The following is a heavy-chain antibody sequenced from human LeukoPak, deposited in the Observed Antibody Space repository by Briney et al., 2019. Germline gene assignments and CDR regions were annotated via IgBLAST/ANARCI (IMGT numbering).Heavy chain of an antibody. CDR3: LRHYHGMDV. J-gene: IGHJ6*02. CDR1: GFTVSEYD. CDR2: IGLVGDT. Sequence: GGSLRLSCAASGFTVSEYDMHWVRQATGKGLEWVSAIGLVGDTYYLGSVKGRFTMSRDNANNKVHLQMNSLRDGDTGVYYCLRHYHGMDVWGQGTTVIVSS. V-gene: IGHV3-13*01. D-gene: IGHD3-10*01.